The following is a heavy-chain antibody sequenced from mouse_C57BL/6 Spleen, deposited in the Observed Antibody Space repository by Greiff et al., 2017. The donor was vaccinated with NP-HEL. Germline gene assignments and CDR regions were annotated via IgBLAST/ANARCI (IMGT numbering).Heavy chain of an antibody. V-gene: IGHV1-55*01. CDR3: ARYYYPFYYFDY. Sequence: VQLQQSGAELVKPGASVKMSCKASGYTFTSYWITWVKQRPGQGLEWIGDIYPGSGSTNYNEKFKSKATLTVDTSSSTAYMQLSSLTSEDSAVYYCARYYYPFYYFDYWGQGTTLTVSS. CDR2: IYPGSGST. D-gene: IGHD1-1*02. CDR1: GYTFTSYW. J-gene: IGHJ2*01.